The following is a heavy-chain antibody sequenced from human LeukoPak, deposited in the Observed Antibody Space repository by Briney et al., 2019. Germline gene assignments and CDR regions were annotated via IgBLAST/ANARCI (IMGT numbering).Heavy chain of an antibody. CDR2: ISYDGSNK. CDR1: GFTFSSYA. CDR3: ARNGIAVAGILDY. V-gene: IGHV3-30*04. J-gene: IGHJ4*02. D-gene: IGHD6-13*01. Sequence: PGGSLRLSCAASGFTFSSYAMHWVRQAPGKGLEWVAVISYDGSNKYYADSVKGRFTISRDNSKNTLYLQMNSLRAEDTAVYYCARNGIAVAGILDYWGQGTLVTVSS.